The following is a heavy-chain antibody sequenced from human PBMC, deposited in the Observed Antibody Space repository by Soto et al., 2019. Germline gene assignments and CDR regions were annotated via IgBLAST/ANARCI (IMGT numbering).Heavy chain of an antibody. Sequence: SETLSLTCTVSGGSISSSSYYWGWIRQPPGKGLEWIGSIYYSESTYYNPSLKSRVTISVDTSKNQFSLKLSSVTAADTAVYFCARHVYDFWSGYPFDDYLGQGTLVTVSS. CDR2: IYYSEST. CDR3: ARHVYDFWSGYPFDDY. D-gene: IGHD3-3*01. V-gene: IGHV4-39*01. CDR1: GGSISSSSYY. J-gene: IGHJ4*02.